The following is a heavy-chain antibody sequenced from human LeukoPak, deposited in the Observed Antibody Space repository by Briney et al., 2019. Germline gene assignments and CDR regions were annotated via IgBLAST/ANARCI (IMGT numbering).Heavy chain of an antibody. D-gene: IGHD6-19*01. CDR2: ICGSGGST. Sequence: GGSLRLSCAASGFTFGSYGMSWVRQAPGKGLEWVSAICGSGGSTYYADSVKGRFTISRDNSKNTLYLQMNSLRAEDTAVYYCAKGAVAGYYYYYMDVWGKGTTVTISS. V-gene: IGHV3-23*01. CDR1: GFTFGSYG. J-gene: IGHJ6*03. CDR3: AKGAVAGYYYYYMDV.